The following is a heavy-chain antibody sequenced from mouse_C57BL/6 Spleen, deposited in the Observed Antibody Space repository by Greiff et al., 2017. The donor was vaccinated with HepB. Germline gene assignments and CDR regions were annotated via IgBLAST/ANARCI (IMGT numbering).Heavy chain of an antibody. V-gene: IGHV1-12*01. CDR3: ARLFYDGYYYYFDY. CDR2: IYPGNGDT. J-gene: IGHJ2*01. Sequence: QVQLQQSGAELVRPGASVKMSCKASGYTFTSYNMHWVKQTPRQGLEWIGAIYPGNGDTSYNQKFKSKATLTVDKSSSTAYMQLSSLTSEDSAVYYCARLFYDGYYYYFDYWGQGTTLTVSS. D-gene: IGHD2-3*01. CDR1: GYTFTSYN.